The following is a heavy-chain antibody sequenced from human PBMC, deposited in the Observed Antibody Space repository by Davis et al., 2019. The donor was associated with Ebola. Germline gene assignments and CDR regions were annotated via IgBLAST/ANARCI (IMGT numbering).Heavy chain of an antibody. CDR2: ISSSSSYI. CDR3: ARDLHSTSCFDY. D-gene: IGHD2-2*01. Sequence: GESLKISCAASGFTFSSYSMNWVRQAPGKGLEWASSISSSSSYIYYADSVKGRFTISRDNAKNSLYLQMNSLRAEDTAVYYCARDLHSTSCFDYWGQGTLVTVSS. CDR1: GFTFSSYS. V-gene: IGHV3-21*01. J-gene: IGHJ4*02.